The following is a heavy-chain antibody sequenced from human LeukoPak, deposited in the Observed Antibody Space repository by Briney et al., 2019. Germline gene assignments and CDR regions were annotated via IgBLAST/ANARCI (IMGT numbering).Heavy chain of an antibody. D-gene: IGHD3-22*01. CDR3: ARGTDYYDSSGYSTH. V-gene: IGHV3-30-3*01. CDR1: GFTFSSYA. Sequence: PGGSLRLSCAASGFTFSSYAMHWVRQAPGKGLEWVAVISYDGSNKYYADSVKGRFTISRDNSKNTLYLQMNSLRAEDTAVYYCARGTDYYDSSGYSTHWGQGTLVTVSS. J-gene: IGHJ4*02. CDR2: ISYDGSNK.